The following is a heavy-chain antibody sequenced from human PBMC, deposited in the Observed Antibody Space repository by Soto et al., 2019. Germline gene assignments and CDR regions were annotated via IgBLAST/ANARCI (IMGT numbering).Heavy chain of an antibody. V-gene: IGHV1-18*01. J-gene: IGHJ4*02. CDR1: GYTFTSYG. CDR3: SAVRGEGELMIGY. D-gene: IGHD1-26*01. Sequence: VSSVKVSCKASGYTFTSYGISWVRQAPGQGLEWVGWISAYNGNTNYAQKLQGRVTMTTDTSTSTAYMELRSLRSEDTAVYYCSAVRGEGELMIGYWGQGTLVTVSS. CDR2: ISAYNGNT.